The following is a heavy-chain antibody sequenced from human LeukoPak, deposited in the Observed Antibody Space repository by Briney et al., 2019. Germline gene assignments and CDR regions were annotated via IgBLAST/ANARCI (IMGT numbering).Heavy chain of an antibody. CDR2: IYYSGST. D-gene: IGHD6-13*01. CDR1: GGSISSSSYY. V-gene: IGHV4-39*07. Sequence: SETLSLTCTVSGGSISSSSYYWGWIRQPPGKGLEWIGSIYYSGSTYYNPSLKSRVTISVDTSKNQFSLKLSSVTAADTAVYYCARDRVAAAGTYNWFDPWDQGTLVTVSS. CDR3: ARDRVAAAGTYNWFDP. J-gene: IGHJ5*02.